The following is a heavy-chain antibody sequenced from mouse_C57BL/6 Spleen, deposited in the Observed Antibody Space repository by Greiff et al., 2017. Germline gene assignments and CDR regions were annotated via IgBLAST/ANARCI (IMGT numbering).Heavy chain of an antibody. CDR3: ARSENWYFDV. Sequence: QVQLQQSGAELVRPGTSVKMSCKASGYTFTNYWIGWAKQRPGHGLEWIGDIYPGGCYTNSNEKFKGKATLTADKSSSTAYMQFSSLTSDDAAIYYCARSENWYFDVWGTGTTVTVSS. V-gene: IGHV1-63*01. CDR1: GYTFTNYW. J-gene: IGHJ1*03. CDR2: IYPGGCYT.